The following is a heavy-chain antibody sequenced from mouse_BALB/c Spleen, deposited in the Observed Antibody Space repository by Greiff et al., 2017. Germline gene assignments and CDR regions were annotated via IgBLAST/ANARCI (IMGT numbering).Heavy chain of an antibody. Sequence: VQLQQSGPGLVQPSQSLSITCTVSGFSLTSYGVHWVRQSPGKGLEWLGVIWSGGSTDYNAAFISRLSISKDNSKSQVFFKMNSLQANDTAIYYCARKFYYGNYGYAMDYWGQGTSVTVSS. D-gene: IGHD2-1*01. CDR3: ARKFYYGNYGYAMDY. CDR2: IWSGGST. J-gene: IGHJ4*01. V-gene: IGHV2-2*02. CDR1: GFSLTSYG.